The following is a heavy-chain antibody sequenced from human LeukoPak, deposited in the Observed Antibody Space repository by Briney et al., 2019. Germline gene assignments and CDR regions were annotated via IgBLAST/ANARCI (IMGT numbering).Heavy chain of an antibody. CDR2: IKSKTDGGTT. V-gene: IGHV3-15*01. CDR1: GFTFSNTW. CDR3: TTHRLVFDY. Sequence: GGSLRLSRTASGFTFSNTWMSWVRQAPGKGPEWVGHIKSKTDGGTTDYAAPVKGRFTISRDDSKNTLYLQMSSLKTEDTAVYHCTTHRLVFDYWGQGTLVPVSS. D-gene: IGHD6-19*01. J-gene: IGHJ4*02.